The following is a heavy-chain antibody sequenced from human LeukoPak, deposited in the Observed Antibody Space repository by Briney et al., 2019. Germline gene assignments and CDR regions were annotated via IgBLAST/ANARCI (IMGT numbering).Heavy chain of an antibody. J-gene: IGHJ4*02. CDR3: ARSLSITMIDY. V-gene: IGHV3-21*01. CDR2: ISSSSSYI. Sequence: GGSLRLSCAASGVTFSSYSMNWVRQAPGKGLEWVSSISSSSSYIYYADSVKGRFTISRDNAKNSLYLQMNSLRAEDTAVYYCARSLSITMIDYWGQGTLVTVSS. D-gene: IGHD3-22*01. CDR1: GVTFSSYS.